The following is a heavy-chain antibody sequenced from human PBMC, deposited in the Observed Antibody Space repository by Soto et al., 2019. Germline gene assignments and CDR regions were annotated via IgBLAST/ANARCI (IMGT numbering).Heavy chain of an antibody. D-gene: IGHD2-2*03. CDR1: GFTFSSYA. J-gene: IGHJ4*02. Sequence: QVQLVESGGGVVQPGRSLRLSCAASGFTFSSYAMHWVRQAPGEGLEWVAVISYDGSNTYYADSVKGRFTISRDNSKNTLYLQMNSLRAEDTAVFYGARDGWADYWGQGTLVTVSS. CDR2: ISYDGSNT. V-gene: IGHV3-30-3*01. CDR3: ARDGWADY.